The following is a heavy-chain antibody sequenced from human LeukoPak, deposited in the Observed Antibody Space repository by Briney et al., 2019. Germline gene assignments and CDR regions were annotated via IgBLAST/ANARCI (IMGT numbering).Heavy chain of an antibody. Sequence: PGGSLRLSCAASGFTFSSYAMSWVRQAPGKGLEWVSAISGSGGSTYYAGSVKGRFTISRDNSKNTLYLQMNSLRAEDTAVYYCARDDIAARPYYYYYYGMDVWGQGTTVTVSS. D-gene: IGHD6-6*01. V-gene: IGHV3-23*01. J-gene: IGHJ6*02. CDR1: GFTFSSYA. CDR3: ARDDIAARPYYYYYYGMDV. CDR2: ISGSGGST.